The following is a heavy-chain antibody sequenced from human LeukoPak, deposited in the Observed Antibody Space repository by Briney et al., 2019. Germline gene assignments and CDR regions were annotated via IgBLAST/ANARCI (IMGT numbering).Heavy chain of an antibody. CDR1: GFAFSVYE. Sequence: TGGSLRLSCAAPGFAFSVYEMYWVRQAPGKGLEWVSYTSSSGGTRYYADSVKGRFTISRDNAKNSLYLQMNSLRAEDTAVYYCATLTVASSFDYWGQGTLVTVSS. V-gene: IGHV3-48*03. J-gene: IGHJ4*02. CDR2: TSSSGGTR. D-gene: IGHD6-19*01. CDR3: ATLTVASSFDY.